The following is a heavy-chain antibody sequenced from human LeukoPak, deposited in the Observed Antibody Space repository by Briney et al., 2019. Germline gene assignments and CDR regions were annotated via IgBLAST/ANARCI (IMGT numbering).Heavy chain of an antibody. CDR3: AAYDSDQGGLDY. CDR2: IRTDGSEK. J-gene: IGHJ4*02. D-gene: IGHD3-22*01. Sequence: GGSLRLSCAAPGFSFSSYWMTWVRQGPGKGLEWVANIRTDGSEKYFVDSVKGRFTISRDNAKNSLYLQMNSLRAEDTAVYYCAAYDSDQGGLDYWGQGVLVTVSS. CDR1: GFSFSSYW. V-gene: IGHV3-7*02.